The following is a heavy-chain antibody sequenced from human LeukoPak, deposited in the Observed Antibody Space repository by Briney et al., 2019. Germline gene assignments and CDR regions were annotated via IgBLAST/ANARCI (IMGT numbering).Heavy chain of an antibody. CDR1: GLTFSSFS. CDR3: ARLRRNSDKSGFYYYYDY. D-gene: IGHD3-22*01. V-gene: IGHV3-21*06. J-gene: IGHJ4*01. Sequence: GGSLRLSCAASGLTFSSFSFNWVRQGPGKGLEWVSSINTVASYIYYADSVKGRFTISRDNAKNSLYLQMNSLRAEDTGVYYCARLRRNSDKSGFYYYYDYWGHGTLVTVSS. CDR2: INTVASYI.